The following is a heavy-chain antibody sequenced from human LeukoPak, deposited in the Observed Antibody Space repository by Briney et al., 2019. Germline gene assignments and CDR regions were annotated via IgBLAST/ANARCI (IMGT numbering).Heavy chain of an antibody. J-gene: IGHJ4*02. CDR3: AKDTVVVPAAPYYFDY. D-gene: IGHD2-2*01. V-gene: IGHV3-48*01. CDR2: IGSSGLII. CDR1: GFNFNNYS. Sequence: PGGSLRLSCVASGFNFNNYSLNWVRQAPEKGLEWVSYIGSSGLIIYYADSVKGRSTISRDNSKNTLYLQMNSLRAEDTAVYYCAKDTVVVPAAPYYFDYWGQGTLVTVSS.